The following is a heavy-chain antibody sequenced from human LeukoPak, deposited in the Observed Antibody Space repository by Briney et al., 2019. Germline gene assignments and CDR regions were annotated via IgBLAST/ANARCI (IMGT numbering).Heavy chain of an antibody. J-gene: IGHJ4*02. CDR2: IKPDGSAT. CDR3: AKEKPSQPDYYDSSGSDY. CDR1: GFSFSNFW. V-gene: IGHV3-7*03. Sequence: GGSLRLTCAASGFSFSNFWMSWVRQAPGKGLEWVANIKPDGSATNYVDSVKGRFTISRDNSKNTLYLQMNSLRAEDTAVYYCAKEKPSQPDYYDSSGSDYWGQGTLVTVSS. D-gene: IGHD3-22*01.